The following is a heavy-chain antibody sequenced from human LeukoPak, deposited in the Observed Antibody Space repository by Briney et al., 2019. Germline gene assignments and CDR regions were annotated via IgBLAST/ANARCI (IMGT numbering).Heavy chain of an antibody. CDR2: VESGGDT. D-gene: IGHD2-8*01. J-gene: IGHJ1*01. V-gene: IGHV3-66*02. CDR1: GFSVTSKY. Sequence: GGSLRLSCAASGFSVTSKYINWVRQAPGKGLEWVLVVESGGDTSYADSVKGRFTISRDNSKNTLYLQMNSLRAEDTAVYYCARPPPAGVTAEYFQHWGQGTLVTVSS. CDR3: ARPPPAGVTAEYFQH.